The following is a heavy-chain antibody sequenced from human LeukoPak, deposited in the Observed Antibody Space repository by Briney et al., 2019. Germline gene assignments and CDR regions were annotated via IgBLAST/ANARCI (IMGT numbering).Heavy chain of an antibody. J-gene: IGHJ6*03. CDR2: ISYDGSNK. CDR1: GFTFSSYA. Sequence: PGGSLRLPCAASGFTFSSYAMHWVRQAPGKGLEWVAVISYDGSNKYYADSVKGRFTISRDNSKNTLYLQMNSLRAEDTAVYYCASYGSGSYWPYNYYYYYYMDVWGKGTTVTVSS. D-gene: IGHD3-10*01. V-gene: IGHV3-30*04. CDR3: ASYGSGSYWPYNYYYYYYMDV.